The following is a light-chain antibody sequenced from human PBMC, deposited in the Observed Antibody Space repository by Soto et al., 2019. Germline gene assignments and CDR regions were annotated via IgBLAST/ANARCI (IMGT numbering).Light chain of an antibody. CDR3: QQYNYPPWT. J-gene: IGKJ1*01. CDR1: QSVGSNY. V-gene: IGKV3-20*01. Sequence: EIVLTQSPGTLSLSPGERATLSCRASQSVGSNYLAWYQQKPGQAPRLLIYGASSRATGIPDRFSGGGSGTDFTLTISRLEPEDFPVYYCQQYNYPPWTYGQGTKVEIK. CDR2: GAS.